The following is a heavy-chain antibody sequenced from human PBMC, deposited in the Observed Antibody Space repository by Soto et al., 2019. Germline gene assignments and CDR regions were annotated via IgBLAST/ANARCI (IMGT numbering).Heavy chain of an antibody. CDR1: GFTFSSYG. D-gene: IGHD3-10*01. V-gene: IGHV3-30*18. CDR3: AKKGRELLWFGELFSNAFDI. CDR2: ISYDGSNK. J-gene: IGHJ3*02. Sequence: GGSLRLSCAAAGFTFSSYGMHWVRQDTGKGLEWVAVISYDGSNKYYADSVKGRFTISRDNSKNTLYLQMNSLRAEGTAVYYCAKKGRELLWFGELFSNAFDIWGQGTMVTVSS.